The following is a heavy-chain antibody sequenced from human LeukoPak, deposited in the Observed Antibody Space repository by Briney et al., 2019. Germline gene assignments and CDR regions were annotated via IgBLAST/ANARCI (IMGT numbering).Heavy chain of an antibody. Sequence: GASVKVSCKTPGYIFTGYYMHWVRQAPGQGLEWMGWINPNSGGTNYAQKVQGRVTMTRDTSISTAYMELSSLTSDDTAVYYCARDVTLEWLSRAVEDWYFDLWGRGTLVTVSS. D-gene: IGHD3-3*01. CDR1: GYIFTGYY. V-gene: IGHV1-2*02. CDR3: ARDVTLEWLSRAVEDWYFDL. CDR2: INPNSGGT. J-gene: IGHJ2*01.